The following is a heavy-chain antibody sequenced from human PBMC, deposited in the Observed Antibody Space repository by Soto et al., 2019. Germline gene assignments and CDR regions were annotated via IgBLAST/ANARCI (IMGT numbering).Heavy chain of an antibody. Sequence: SGGSLRLSCEASGLIFTNFWMHWVRQVPGKGLVWVSRIDTSGSSTSYADSVKGRFTISRDNAKNTVSLQMNSLRAEDTGVYYCAKDSWYFDLWSQGSLVTVSS. CDR1: GLIFTNFW. J-gene: IGHJ4*02. CDR2: IDTSGSST. CDR3: AKDSWYFDL. D-gene: IGHD6-13*01. V-gene: IGHV3-74*01.